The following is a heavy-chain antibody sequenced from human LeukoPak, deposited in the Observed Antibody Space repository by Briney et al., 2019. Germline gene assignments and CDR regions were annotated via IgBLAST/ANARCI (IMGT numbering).Heavy chain of an antibody. CDR1: GGSISSYY. Sequence: SETLSLTCTVSGGSISSYYWSWIRQPPGKGLEWIGYIYYSGSTNYNPSLKSRVTISVDTSKNQFSLKLSSVTAADTAVYYCARDSSGYHYYFDYWGQGTLVTVSS. D-gene: IGHD3-22*01. CDR2: IYYSGST. V-gene: IGHV4-59*01. CDR3: ARDSSGYHYYFDY. J-gene: IGHJ4*02.